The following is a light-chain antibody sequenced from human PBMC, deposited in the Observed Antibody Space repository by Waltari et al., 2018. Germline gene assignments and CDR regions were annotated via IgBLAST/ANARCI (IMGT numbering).Light chain of an antibody. CDR1: PGPVSSTSY. Sequence: QTVVTQEPSLSVSPGGTVTLTCALRPGPVSSTSYPTWYQQTPGQPPRTLVYKGISRSSGVPDRFSGSILGNTAALTITGAQADDESDYYCSMYMGSGVWVFGGGTKLTVL. CDR2: KGI. J-gene: IGLJ3*02. CDR3: SMYMGSGVWV. V-gene: IGLV8-61*01.